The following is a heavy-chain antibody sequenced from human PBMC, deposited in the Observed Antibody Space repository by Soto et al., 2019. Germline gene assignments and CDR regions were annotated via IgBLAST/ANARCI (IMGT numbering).Heavy chain of an antibody. CDR1: GGTVNTYT. CDR3: ASGGGPYYFDH. J-gene: IGHJ4*02. D-gene: IGHD1-26*01. Sequence: QVQLVQSGAEVKKPGSSVKVSCEASGGTVNTYTITWVRQVPGQGLEWIGRIVPLVGLIKYAQRFQDRVTITADKYTSTTYMELSSLGSEDSAVYFCASGGGPYYFDHWGQGSLVIVSS. V-gene: IGHV1-69*02. CDR2: IVPLVGLI.